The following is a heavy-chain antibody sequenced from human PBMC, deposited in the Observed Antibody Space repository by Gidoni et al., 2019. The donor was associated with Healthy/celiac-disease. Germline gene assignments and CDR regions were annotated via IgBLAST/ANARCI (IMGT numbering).Heavy chain of an antibody. Sequence: EVQLVESGGGLVKPGGSLRLSCAASGFTFSSYSMNWVRQAPGEGLECVSSISSSSSYIYYADSVKGRFTISRDNAKNSLYLQMNSLRAEDTAVYYCASSSGWYGGRSWGQGTLVTVSS. CDR1: GFTFSSYS. J-gene: IGHJ5*02. D-gene: IGHD6-19*01. CDR2: ISSSSSYI. V-gene: IGHV3-21*01. CDR3: ASSSGWYGGRS.